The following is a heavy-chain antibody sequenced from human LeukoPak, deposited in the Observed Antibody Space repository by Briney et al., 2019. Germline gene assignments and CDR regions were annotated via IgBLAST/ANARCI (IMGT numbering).Heavy chain of an antibody. CDR3: ARETSTMDYYYGMDV. Sequence: PSETLSLTCTVSGGSVSSGSYYWSWIRQPPGKGLEWIGYIYYSGSTNYNPSLKSRVTISVDTSKNQFSLKLSSVTAADTAVYYCARETSTMDYYYGMDVWGQGTTVTVSS. V-gene: IGHV4-61*01. CDR1: GGSVSSGSYY. CDR2: IYYSGST. D-gene: IGHD6-6*01. J-gene: IGHJ6*02.